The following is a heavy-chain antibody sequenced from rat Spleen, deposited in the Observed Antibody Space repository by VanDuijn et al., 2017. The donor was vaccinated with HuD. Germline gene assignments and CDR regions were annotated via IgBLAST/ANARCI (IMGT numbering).Heavy chain of an antibody. Sequence: QVQLKESGPGLVQPSQTLSLTCTVAGFSLIGYSVHWVRQPPGKGLEWIATISSGGSIYYNSVLKSRLSINKDTSKSQVFLKVNSLQTEDTAIYFCSGRNYGGFSGWFTDWGQGTLVTVSS. CDR1: GFSLIGYS. J-gene: IGHJ3*01. CDR3: SGRNYGGFSGWFTD. CDR2: ISSGGSI. V-gene: IGHV2-6*01. D-gene: IGHD1-11*01.